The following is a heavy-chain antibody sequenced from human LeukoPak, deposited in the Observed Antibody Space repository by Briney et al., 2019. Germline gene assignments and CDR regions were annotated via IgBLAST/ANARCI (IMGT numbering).Heavy chain of an antibody. Sequence: ASVKVSCKASGYTFTGYYMHWVRQAPGQGLEWMGWINPNSGGTNYAQKFQGRVTMTRDTSISTAYMELSRLRSDDTSVYYCAKKSSGWYHWFDPWGQGTLVTVSS. V-gene: IGHV1-2*02. CDR2: INPNSGGT. D-gene: IGHD6-19*01. CDR1: GYTFTGYY. J-gene: IGHJ5*02. CDR3: AKKSSGWYHWFDP.